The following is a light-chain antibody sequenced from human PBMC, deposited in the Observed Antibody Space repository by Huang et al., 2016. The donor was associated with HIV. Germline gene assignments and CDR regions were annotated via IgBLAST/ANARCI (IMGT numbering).Light chain of an antibody. V-gene: IGKV3-11*01. CDR3: QQRSNWPRT. CDR1: ENIFKY. J-gene: IGKJ4*01. Sequence: EIVLTQSPATLSLSPGERATLYCRASENIFKYLAWYQQKPGQAPSLLIYDASNRATGIPARCSVSGSGTDFTLTISSLEPEDFAVYYCQQRSNWPRTFGGGTKVEIK. CDR2: DAS.